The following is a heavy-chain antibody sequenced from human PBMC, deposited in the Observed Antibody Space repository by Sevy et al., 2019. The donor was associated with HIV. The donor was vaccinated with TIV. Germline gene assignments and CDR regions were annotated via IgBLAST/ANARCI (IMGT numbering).Heavy chain of an antibody. J-gene: IGHJ4*02. CDR2: IWADGIRK. CDR3: ARGGYYDSRGSTGGFDY. CDR1: RFTFTDYG. Sequence: GGSLRLSCAASRFTFTDYGMHWVRQAPGKGLEWVAVIWADGIRKYYGDSVKDRLTISRDNSQNTVDLQMNSLRAEDTAVYYCARGGYYDSRGSTGGFDYWGQGTLVTVSS. V-gene: IGHV3-33*01. D-gene: IGHD3-22*01.